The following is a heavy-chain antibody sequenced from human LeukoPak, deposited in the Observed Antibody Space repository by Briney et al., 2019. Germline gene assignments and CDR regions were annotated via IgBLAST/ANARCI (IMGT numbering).Heavy chain of an antibody. CDR3: ARIAVRYFDWLFAFDY. V-gene: IGHV3-30*02. D-gene: IGHD3-9*01. CDR1: GFTFSNYG. CDR2: IRYDGSNK. J-gene: IGHJ4*02. Sequence: GGSLRLSCAASGFTFSNYGMHWVRQAPGKGLEWVAFIRYDGSNKYYADSVKGRFTISRDNSKNTLYLQMNSLRAEDTAVYYCARIAVRYFDWLFAFDYWGQGTLVTVSS.